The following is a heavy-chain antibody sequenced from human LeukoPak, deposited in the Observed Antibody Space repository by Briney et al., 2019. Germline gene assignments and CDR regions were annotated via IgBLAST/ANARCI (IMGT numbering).Heavy chain of an antibody. V-gene: IGHV4-4*01. Sequence: QPSETLSLTCAVSGGSISSSNWWTWVRQPPGKGLVWIGQIYHSGNTNYNPSLKSRVTISVDKSKNQFSLKLSSVTAAETAVSCCAREVGAAVYFDYWGQGTLVTVSS. CDR3: AREVGAAVYFDY. J-gene: IGHJ4*02. D-gene: IGHD6-13*01. CDR1: GGSISSSNW. CDR2: IYHSGNT.